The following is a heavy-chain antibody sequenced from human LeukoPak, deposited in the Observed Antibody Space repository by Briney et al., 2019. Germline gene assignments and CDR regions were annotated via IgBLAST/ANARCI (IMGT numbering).Heavy chain of an antibody. J-gene: IGHJ4*02. D-gene: IGHD5-12*01. CDR1: GGSISSYY. Sequence: SETLSLTCTVSGGSISSYYWSWIRQPAGKGLEWIERIYTSGSTNYNPSLKSRVTMSVDTSKNQFSLKLSSVTAADTAVYYCAREAYSGYDSDPDYWGQGTLVTVSS. V-gene: IGHV4-4*07. CDR2: IYTSGST. CDR3: AREAYSGYDSDPDY.